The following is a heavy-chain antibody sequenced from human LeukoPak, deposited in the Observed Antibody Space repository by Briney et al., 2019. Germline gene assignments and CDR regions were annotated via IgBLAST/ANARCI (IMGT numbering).Heavy chain of an antibody. J-gene: IGHJ4*02. V-gene: IGHV4-39*07. CDR1: GGSISSGGYY. CDR2: TNHSGST. Sequence: SETQSLTCTVSGGSISSGGYYWSWIRQPPGKGLEWIGETNHSGSTNYNPSLKSRVTISVDTSKKQFSLKLSSVTAADTAVYYCVTYYFDSSGPKKNYWGQGTLVTVSS. CDR3: VTYYFDSSGPKKNY. D-gene: IGHD3-22*01.